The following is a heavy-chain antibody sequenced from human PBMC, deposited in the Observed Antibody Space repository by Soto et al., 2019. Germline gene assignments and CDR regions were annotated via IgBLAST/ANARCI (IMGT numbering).Heavy chain of an antibody. D-gene: IGHD3-3*01. CDR2: IYSGGST. CDR1: GFTVSSNY. CDR3: ARDLDFWSGYLYY. V-gene: IGHV3-66*01. Sequence: GGSLRLSCAASGFTVSSNYMSWVRQAPGKGLEWVSVIYSGGSTYYADSVKGRFTISRDNSKNTLYLQMNSLRAEDTAVYYCARDLDFWSGYLYYWGQGTLVTVSS. J-gene: IGHJ4*02.